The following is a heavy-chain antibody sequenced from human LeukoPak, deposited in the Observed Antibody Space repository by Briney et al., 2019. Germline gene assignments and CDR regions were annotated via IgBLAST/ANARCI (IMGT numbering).Heavy chain of an antibody. CDR3: ATLGYDILTGYYPNWFDP. D-gene: IGHD3-9*01. J-gene: IGHJ5*02. Sequence: ASVKVSSKVSGYTLTELSMHWVRQAPGKGLEWMGGFDPEDGETIYAQKFQGRVTMTEDTSTDTAYMELSSLRSEDTAVYYCATLGYDILTGYYPNWFDPWGQGTLVTVSS. CDR1: GYTLTELS. CDR2: FDPEDGET. V-gene: IGHV1-24*01.